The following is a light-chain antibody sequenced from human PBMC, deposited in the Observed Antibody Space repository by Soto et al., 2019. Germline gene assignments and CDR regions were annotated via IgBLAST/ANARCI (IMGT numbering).Light chain of an antibody. CDR3: QQSYSAPPEYT. J-gene: IGKJ2*01. Sequence: DIRMTQSPSSLSASVGDRVTITCRASQSISNYLNWYQQKPGKAPKLLIFAASSLQRGVPSRFSGSGSGTDFTLTISTLQREDFATYYCQQSYSAPPEYTFGQGTKLEIK. CDR2: AAS. V-gene: IGKV1-39*01. CDR1: QSISNY.